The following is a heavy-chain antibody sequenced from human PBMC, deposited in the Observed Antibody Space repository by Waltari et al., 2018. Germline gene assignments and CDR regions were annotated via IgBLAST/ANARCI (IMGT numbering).Heavy chain of an antibody. V-gene: IGHV4-34*01. CDR1: GGSFSGYY. D-gene: IGHD6-13*01. CDR2: INHRGST. Sequence: QVQLQQWGAGLLKPSETLSLTCAVYGGSFSGYYWSWIRQPPGKGLEWIGEINHRGSTNYNPSLKSRVTISVDTSKNQFSLKLSSVTAADTAVYYCARVYSSSFDYWGQGTLVTVSS. CDR3: ARVYSSSFDY. J-gene: IGHJ4*02.